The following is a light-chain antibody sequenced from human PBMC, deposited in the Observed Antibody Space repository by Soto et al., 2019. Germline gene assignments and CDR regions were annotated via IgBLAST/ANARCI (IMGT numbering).Light chain of an antibody. Sequence: DIQLTQSPSVLSASVGDTVTITCRASQALSNYLAWYQQKPGKAPDLLIYSASTLQSGVPSRFSGSGSETEFSLTIRALQPEDFATYYCQQSYSTPPTFGGGTKVEIK. J-gene: IGKJ4*01. CDR2: SAS. CDR3: QQSYSTPPT. CDR1: QALSNY. V-gene: IGKV1-9*01.